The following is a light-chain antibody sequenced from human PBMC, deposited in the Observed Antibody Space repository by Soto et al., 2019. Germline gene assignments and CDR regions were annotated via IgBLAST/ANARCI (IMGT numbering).Light chain of an antibody. CDR3: ETWDSKTWV. Sequence: QPVLTQSSSASASLGSSVRLTCTLSSGYSGYIITWHQQQPGKAPRYLMKLEVTGNFNKGSGVPDRFSGSSSGADRYLIISNLQSEDEADYYCETWDSKTWVFGGGTKLTVL. V-gene: IGLV4-60*03. J-gene: IGLJ3*02. CDR2: LEVTGNF. CDR1: SGYSGYI.